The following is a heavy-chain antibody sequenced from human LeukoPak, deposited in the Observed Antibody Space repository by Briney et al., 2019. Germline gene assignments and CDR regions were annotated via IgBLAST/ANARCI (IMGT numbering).Heavy chain of an antibody. D-gene: IGHD3-22*01. V-gene: IGHV4-30-2*01. CDR3: ARGRGGYDSSGYYYCYFDY. J-gene: IGHJ4*02. CDR1: GGSISSGGYS. CDR2: IYHSGST. Sequence: SQTLSLTCAVSGGSISSGGYSWSWIRQPPGKGLEWIGYIYHSGSTYYNPSLKSRVTISVDRSKNQFYLKLSSVTAADTAVYYCARGRGGYDSSGYYYCYFDYWGQGTLVTVSS.